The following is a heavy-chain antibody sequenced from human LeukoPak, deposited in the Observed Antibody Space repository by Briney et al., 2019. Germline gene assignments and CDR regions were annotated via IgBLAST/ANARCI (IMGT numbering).Heavy chain of an antibody. V-gene: IGHV1-69*01. CDR2: IIPIFGTA. J-gene: IGHJ4*02. CDR1: GGTFSSYA. Sequence: SVKVSCKASGGTFSSYAIGWVRQAPGQRLEWIGGIIPIFGTANYPQKFQGRVTITAHQSTSTAHLELSRLRSEDTALDYCSRALPNDYGDYVPFDYWGQGTLVTVSS. CDR3: SRALPNDYGDYVPFDY. D-gene: IGHD4-17*01.